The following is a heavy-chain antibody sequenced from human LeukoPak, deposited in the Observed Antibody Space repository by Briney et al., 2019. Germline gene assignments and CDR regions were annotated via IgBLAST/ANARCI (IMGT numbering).Heavy chain of an antibody. CDR3: ATSSGWDWGGY. D-gene: IGHD6-19*01. Sequence: SETLSLTCAVYGGSFSDYYWSWVRQPPGKGLEWIGEMNDSPSASYNPSLKSRVTISRDTSTNQFSLKLTSVTAADTAVYYCATSSGWDWGGYWGQGTLVTVSS. CDR1: GGSFSDYY. CDR2: MNDSPSA. V-gene: IGHV4-34*01. J-gene: IGHJ4*02.